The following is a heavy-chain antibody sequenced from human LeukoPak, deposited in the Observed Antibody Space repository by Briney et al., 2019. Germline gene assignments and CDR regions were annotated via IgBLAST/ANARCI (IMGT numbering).Heavy chain of an antibody. V-gene: IGHV4-38-2*02. CDR1: GYSISNGYH. J-gene: IGHJ4*02. D-gene: IGHD3-10*01. Sequence: PSETLLTCTVSGYSISNGYHWDWIRQPPGKGLEWIGSIYRSGSTYYNPSLKSRVTISVDTSKNQFSLKLSSVTAADTAVYYCARVYPTMVRGVIISVDFDYWGQGTLVTVSS. CDR3: ARVYPTMVRGVIISVDFDY. CDR2: IYRSGST.